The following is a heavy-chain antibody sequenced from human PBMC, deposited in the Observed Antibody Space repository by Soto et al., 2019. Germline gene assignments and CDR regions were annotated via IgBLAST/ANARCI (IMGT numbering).Heavy chain of an antibody. CDR2: ISERGDTT. CDR3: AKDKPGTTSFDY. D-gene: IGHD1-1*01. V-gene: IGHV3-23*01. Sequence: GGSLILSCAASGFTISRNAMYWVRQAPGKGLEWVSGISERGDTTHYADSVKGRFTISRDTSKNTLYLQLSSLRADDTAVYYCAKDKPGTTSFDYWGQGTLVTVSS. J-gene: IGHJ4*02. CDR1: GFTISRNA.